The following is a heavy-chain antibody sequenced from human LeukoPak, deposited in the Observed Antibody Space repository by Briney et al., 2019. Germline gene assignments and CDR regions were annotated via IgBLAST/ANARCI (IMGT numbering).Heavy chain of an antibody. Sequence: PSETLSLTCTVSGGSISSSSYYWGWIRQPPGKGLEWIGSIYYSGSTYYNPSLKSRVTISVDTSKNQFSLKLSSVTAADTAVYYCARLAGYTIFDYWGQGTLVSVSS. D-gene: IGHD3-9*01. CDR3: ARLAGYTIFDY. CDR1: GGSISSSSYY. CDR2: IYYSGST. J-gene: IGHJ4*02. V-gene: IGHV4-39*07.